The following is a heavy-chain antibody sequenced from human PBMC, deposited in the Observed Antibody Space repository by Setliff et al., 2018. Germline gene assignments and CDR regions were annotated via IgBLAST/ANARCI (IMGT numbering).Heavy chain of an antibody. CDR2: IYYSGST. Sequence: PSETLSLTCTVSGGSISSYYWSWIRQPPGKGLEWIGYIYYSGSTNYNPSLKSRVTISVDTSKNQFSLKLSSVAAADTAVYYCARESPLDDYVWGSYRSYYFDYWGQGPRSPSPQ. D-gene: IGHD3-16*02. J-gene: IGHJ4*02. CDR1: GGSISSYY. CDR3: ARESPLDDYVWGSYRSYYFDY. V-gene: IGHV4-59*01.